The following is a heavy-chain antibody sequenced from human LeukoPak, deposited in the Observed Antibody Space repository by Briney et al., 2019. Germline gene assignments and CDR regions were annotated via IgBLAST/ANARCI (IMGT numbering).Heavy chain of an antibody. J-gene: IGHJ5*02. CDR2: IYSAGGT. Sequence: GGSLRLSCAASGFTVSNNYMSWVRRAAGKGLEWVALIYSAGGTYYADSVKGRFTISRDDSKNTLHLQMNSLRAEDTAVYYCVRNSGELGAWGQGTLVTVSS. D-gene: IGHD2-21*01. V-gene: IGHV3-53*01. CDR3: VRNSGELGA. CDR1: GFTVSNNY.